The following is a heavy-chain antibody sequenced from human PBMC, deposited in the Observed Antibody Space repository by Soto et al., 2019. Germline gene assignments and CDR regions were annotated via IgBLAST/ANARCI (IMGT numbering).Heavy chain of an antibody. CDR1: GFSLSTSGMC. J-gene: IGHJ6*03. CDR2: IDWDDDK. CDR3: ARIPHLLSQPPYYYYMDV. D-gene: IGHD2-15*01. V-gene: IGHV2-70*11. Sequence: SGPTLVNPTQTLTLTCTFSGFSLSTSGMCVSWIRQPPGKALEWLARIDWDDDKYYSTSLKTRLTISKDTSKNQVVLTMTNMDPVDTATYYCARIPHLLSQPPYYYYMDVWGKGTTVTVSS.